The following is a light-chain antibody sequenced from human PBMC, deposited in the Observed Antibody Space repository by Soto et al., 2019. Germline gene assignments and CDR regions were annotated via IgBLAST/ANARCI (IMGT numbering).Light chain of an antibody. V-gene: IGKV1-5*03. CDR3: QQFNSYPWT. J-gene: IGKJ1*01. CDR1: QSISTW. CDR2: KAS. Sequence: DIQMTQSPSTLSASVGDRVTITCRASQSISTWLAWYQQEPGKAPKLLIHKASSLQSGVPSRFSGSGSGTDFTLTISSLHPDDFATYYCQQFNSYPWTFGQGTKVDI.